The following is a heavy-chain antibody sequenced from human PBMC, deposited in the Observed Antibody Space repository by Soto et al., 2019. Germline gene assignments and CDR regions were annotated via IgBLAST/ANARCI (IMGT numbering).Heavy chain of an antibody. J-gene: IGHJ4*02. CDR1: GFTFSSYA. CDR2: ISYDGSNK. D-gene: IGHD2-8*01. Sequence: QVQLVESGGGVVQPGRSLRLSCAASGFTFSSYAMHWVRQAPGKGLEWVAVISYDGSNKYYADSVKGRFTISRDNSKNTLYLQMNSLRAEDTAVYYCARDIVLMVYAISGFDYWGQGTLVTVSS. CDR3: ARDIVLMVYAISGFDY. V-gene: IGHV3-30-3*01.